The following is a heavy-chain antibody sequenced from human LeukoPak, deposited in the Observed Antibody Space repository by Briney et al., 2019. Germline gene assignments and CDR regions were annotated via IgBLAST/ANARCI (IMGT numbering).Heavy chain of an antibody. CDR3: ARGRCFDWLSNDAFDI. D-gene: IGHD3-9*01. J-gene: IGHJ3*02. CDR2: IRSKANSYAT. CDR1: GFTFSGSA. Sequence: GGSLRLSCAASGFTFSGSAMHWVRQASGKGLEWVGRIRSKANSYATAYAASVKGRFTISRDDSKNTAYLQMNSLKTEDTAVYYCARGRCFDWLSNDAFDIWGQGTMVTVSS. V-gene: IGHV3-73*01.